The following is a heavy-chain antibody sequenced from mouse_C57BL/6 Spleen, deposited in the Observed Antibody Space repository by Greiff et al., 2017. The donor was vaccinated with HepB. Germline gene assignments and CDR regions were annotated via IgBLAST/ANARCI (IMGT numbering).Heavy chain of an antibody. Sequence: EVKLMESGGGLVQSGRSLRLSCATSGFTFSDFYMEWVRQAPGKGLEWIAASRNKANDYTTEYSATVKGRFIVSRDTSQSILYLQMNARRAEDTAIYYCARDARDYDEGEDWYFDVWGTGTTVTVSS. V-gene: IGHV7-1*01. CDR1: GFTFSDFY. D-gene: IGHD2-4*01. CDR2: SRNKANDYTT. J-gene: IGHJ1*03. CDR3: ARDARDYDEGEDWYFDV.